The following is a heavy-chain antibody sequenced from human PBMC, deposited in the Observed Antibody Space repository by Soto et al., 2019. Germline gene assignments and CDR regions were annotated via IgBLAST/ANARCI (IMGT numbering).Heavy chain of an antibody. CDR1: GFTFSSYS. CDR3: ARDSGLRH. J-gene: IGHJ4*02. CDR2: ISSSSSNI. Sequence: GGSLRLSCAASGFTFSSYSMNWVRQAPGKGLEWVSSISSSSSNIYSADSVKGRFTISRDNAKNTLYLQMNSLRAEDTAVYYCARDSGLRHWGQGTLVTVSS. V-gene: IGHV3-21*01. D-gene: IGHD3-22*01.